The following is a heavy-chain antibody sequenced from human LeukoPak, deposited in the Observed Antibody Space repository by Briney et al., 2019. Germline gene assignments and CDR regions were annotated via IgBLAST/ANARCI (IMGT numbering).Heavy chain of an antibody. D-gene: IGHD2-2*01. J-gene: IGHJ5*02. V-gene: IGHV4-38-2*01. Sequence: SETLSLTCAVSGYSISSGYYWGWIRQPPGRGLEWIGSIYHSGSTYYNPSLKSRVTISVDTSKNQFSLTLSSVSAADTAVYYCARHTLGYCSSTSCYLGRAFDPWGQGTLVTVSS. CDR1: GYSISSGYY. CDR2: IYHSGST. CDR3: ARHTLGYCSSTSCYLGRAFDP.